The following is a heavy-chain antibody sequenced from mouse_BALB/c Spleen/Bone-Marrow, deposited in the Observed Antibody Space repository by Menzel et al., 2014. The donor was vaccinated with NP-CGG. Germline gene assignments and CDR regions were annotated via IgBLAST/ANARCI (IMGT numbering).Heavy chain of an antibody. Sequence: VQLQQSGPDLVNPGASVMMSCKASGYTFTRYIMHWVQQKPGQGLEWIGYINPYNDGTKYNEQFKGKATPTSDKPSSTAYMELSSLTSEDSAVDYCARIWLPYAMDFLGQGTSATIYS. V-gene: IGHV1-14*01. CDR1: GYTFTRYI. CDR2: INPYNDGT. J-gene: IGHJ4*01. D-gene: IGHD2-2*01. CDR3: ARIWLPYAMDF.